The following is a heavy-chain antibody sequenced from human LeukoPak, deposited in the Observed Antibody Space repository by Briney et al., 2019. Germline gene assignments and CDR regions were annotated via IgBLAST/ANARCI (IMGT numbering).Heavy chain of an antibody. CDR3: ARHRQLRLGELSSHPYFDY. Sequence: SETLSLTCTVSGGSISSSSYYWGWIRQPPGKGLEWIGSIYYSGSTYYNPSLKSRVTISVDMSKNQFSLKLSSVTAADTAVYYCARHRQLRLGELSSHPYFDYWGQGTLVTVSS. V-gene: IGHV4-39*01. CDR2: IYYSGST. CDR1: GGSISSSSYY. J-gene: IGHJ4*02. D-gene: IGHD3-16*02.